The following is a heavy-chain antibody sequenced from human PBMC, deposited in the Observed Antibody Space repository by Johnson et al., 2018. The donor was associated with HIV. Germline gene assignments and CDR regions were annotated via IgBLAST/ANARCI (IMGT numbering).Heavy chain of an antibody. D-gene: IGHD1-26*01. CDR1: GFTFSSYA. Sequence: VQLVESGGGVVQPGRSLSLSCAASGFTFSSYAMNWVRQAPGKGLEWVSAISGSGGSTYYADSVRGRFTISRDNSKSTLYLQMNSLRAEDTAVYYCAKDRSMDDAFDVWGQGTMVTVSS. V-gene: IGHV3-23*04. CDR2: ISGSGGST. J-gene: IGHJ3*01. CDR3: AKDRSMDDAFDV.